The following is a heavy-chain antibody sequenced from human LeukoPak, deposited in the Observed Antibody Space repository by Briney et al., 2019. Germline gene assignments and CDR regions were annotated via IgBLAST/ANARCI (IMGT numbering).Heavy chain of an antibody. CDR2: ISGSGGSK. CDR3: AKESSVAGAGLLDY. Sequence: GGSLRLSCAASGITFSSYAMSWVRQAPEKGLEWVSSISGSGGSKWFADSVKGRFTISRDNSENTLYLQMNRLRAEDTALYYCAKESSVAGAGLLDYWGQGTLVTVSS. CDR1: GITFSSYA. J-gene: IGHJ4*02. V-gene: IGHV3-23*01. D-gene: IGHD6-19*01.